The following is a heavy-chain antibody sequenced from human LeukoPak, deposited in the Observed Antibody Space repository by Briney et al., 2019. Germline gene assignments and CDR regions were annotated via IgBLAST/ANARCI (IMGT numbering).Heavy chain of an antibody. CDR3: ARTRPGELSTPYYFDY. V-gene: IGHV4-4*07. CDR2: IYTNENT. Sequence: SETLSLTCTVSGGSISIYYWNWIRQPAGKGLEWIGRIYTNENTFFNPSLKSRVTMSVDTSKNQFSLQLTSVTAADAAVYYCARTRPGELSTPYYFDYWGQGTLVTVSS. CDR1: GGSISIYY. D-gene: IGHD3-16*02. J-gene: IGHJ4*02.